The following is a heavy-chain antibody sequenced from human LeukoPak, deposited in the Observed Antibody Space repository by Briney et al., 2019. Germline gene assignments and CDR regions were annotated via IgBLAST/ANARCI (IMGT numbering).Heavy chain of an antibody. CDR2: IIPILGIA. D-gene: IGHD5-12*01. Sequence: GSSVNVSCKASGGTFSSYAISWVRQAPGQGLEWMGRIIPILGIANYAQKFQGRVTITADKSTSTAYMELSSLRSEDTAVYYCARRPGGYPSGSNWFDHWGQGTLVTVSS. V-gene: IGHV1-69*04. J-gene: IGHJ5*02. CDR1: GGTFSSYA. CDR3: ARRPGGYPSGSNWFDH.